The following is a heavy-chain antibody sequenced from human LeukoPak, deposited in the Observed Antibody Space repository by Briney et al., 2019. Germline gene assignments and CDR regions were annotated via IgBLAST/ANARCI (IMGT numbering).Heavy chain of an antibody. D-gene: IGHD6-13*01. CDR2: IIPIFGTA. V-gene: IGHV1-69*13. J-gene: IGHJ4*02. Sequence: SVKVSCKASGGTFSSYAISWVRQAPGQGLEWMGGIIPIFGTANYAQKFQGRVTITADESTSTAYMELSSLRSEDTAVYYCASIAAAGTYGSDYWGQGTLVTVSS. CDR1: GGTFSSYA. CDR3: ASIAAAGTYGSDY.